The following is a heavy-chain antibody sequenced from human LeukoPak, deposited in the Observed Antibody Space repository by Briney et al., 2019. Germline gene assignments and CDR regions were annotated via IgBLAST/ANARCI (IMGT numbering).Heavy chain of an antibody. CDR3: ARDPTYSSSWSTYP. V-gene: IGHV4-39*07. CDR1: GGSISSSSYY. CDR2: IYYSGST. J-gene: IGHJ5*02. D-gene: IGHD6-13*01. Sequence: SETLSLTCTVSGGSISSSSYYWGWIRQPPGKGLEWIGSIYYSGSTYYNPSLKSRVTISVDTSKNQFSLKLSSMTAADTAVYYCARDPTYSSSWSTYPWGQGTLVTVSS.